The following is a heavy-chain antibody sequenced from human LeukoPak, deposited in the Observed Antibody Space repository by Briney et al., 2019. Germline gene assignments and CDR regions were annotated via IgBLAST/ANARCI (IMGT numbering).Heavy chain of an antibody. CDR2: IYYSGST. CDR1: GGSISSYY. V-gene: IGHV4-59*01. J-gene: IGHJ3*02. D-gene: IGHD6-19*01. CDR3: ARAPYSSGWPYPTLQTAFDI. Sequence: SETLSLTCTVSGGSISSYYWSWIRQPPGKGREGMGYIYYSGSTNYNPSLKSRVTISVDTSKNQFSLKLSSVTAADTAVYYCARAPYSSGWPYPTLQTAFDIWGQGTMVTVSS.